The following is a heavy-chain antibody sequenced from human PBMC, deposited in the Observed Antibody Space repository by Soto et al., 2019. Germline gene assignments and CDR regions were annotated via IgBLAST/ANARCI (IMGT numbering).Heavy chain of an antibody. J-gene: IGHJ5*02. V-gene: IGHV1-18*01. CDR1: GYTFTSYG. D-gene: IGHD3-22*01. CDR2: ISAYNGNT. CDR3: ARVGYYYDSSGYYGGRKLDP. Sequence: ASVKVSCKASGYTFTSYGISWVRQAPGQGLEWMGWISAYNGNTNYAQKLQGRVTMTTDTSTSTAYMELRSLRSDDTAVYYCARVGYYYDSSGYYGGRKLDPWGQGTLVTVSS.